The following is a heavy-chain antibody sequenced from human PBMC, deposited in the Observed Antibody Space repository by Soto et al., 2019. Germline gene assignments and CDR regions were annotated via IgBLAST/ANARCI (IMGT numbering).Heavy chain of an antibody. J-gene: IGHJ4*02. CDR1: GFTVSSNY. CDR3: AREWGSYGTQTNHYFDY. D-gene: IGHD5-18*01. V-gene: IGHV3-53*01. Sequence: GGSLRLSCAASGFTVSSNYMSWVRQAPGKGLEWASVIYSGGSTYYADSVKGRFTISRDNYKNTLYLQMNSLRAEDTAVYYCAREWGSYGTQTNHYFDYWGQGTLVTVSS. CDR2: IYSGGST.